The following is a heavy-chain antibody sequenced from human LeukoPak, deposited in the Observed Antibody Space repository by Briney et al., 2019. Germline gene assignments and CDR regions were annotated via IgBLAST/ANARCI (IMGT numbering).Heavy chain of an antibody. CDR1: GFTFSSYA. J-gene: IGHJ3*01. CDR3: TTDPRV. CDR2: IKSKNDGGTI. V-gene: IGHV3-15*01. Sequence: PGGSLRLSCAASGFTFSSYAMSWVRQPPGKGPEWIARIKSKNDGGTIDYAASVKGRFSIPRDDSEKMVYLQMDSLQTEDTAVYYCTTDPRVWGQGTMVTVSS.